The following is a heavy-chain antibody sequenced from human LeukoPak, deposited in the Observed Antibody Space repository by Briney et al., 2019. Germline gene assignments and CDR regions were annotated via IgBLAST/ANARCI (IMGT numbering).Heavy chain of an antibody. V-gene: IGHV3-33*01. Sequence: GGSLILSCSASGFTFSSYCMHWVRQAPGNGLEWVAVIWYDGSNKYYADSVKGRFTISRDNSKNTLYLQMNSLRAEDTAVYYCARASLVAGTDAEYFQHWGQGTLVTVSS. CDR2: IWYDGSNK. CDR1: GFTFSSYC. CDR3: ARASLVAGTDAEYFQH. D-gene: IGHD6-19*01. J-gene: IGHJ1*01.